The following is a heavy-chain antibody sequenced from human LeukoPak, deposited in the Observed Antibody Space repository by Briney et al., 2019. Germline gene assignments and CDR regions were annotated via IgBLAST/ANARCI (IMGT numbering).Heavy chain of an antibody. Sequence: GGSLRLSCTVSTSYDFAMSWVRQAPGKGLEWVSAISRSGGITSYADSVKGRFTISRDNSKNLVYLQMKSLRAEDTAVYYRAKGQVVVAAALVHFDDWGQGTLVTVSS. V-gene: IGHV3-23*01. CDR3: AKGQVVVAAALVHFDD. D-gene: IGHD2-15*01. CDR1: TSYDFA. J-gene: IGHJ4*02. CDR2: ISRSGGIT.